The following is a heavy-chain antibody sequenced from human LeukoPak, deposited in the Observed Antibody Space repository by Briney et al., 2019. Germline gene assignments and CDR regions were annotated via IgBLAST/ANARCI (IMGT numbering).Heavy chain of an antibody. CDR1: GYTFTRYG. CDR2: INTYNGNT. CDR3: ATNYYDSSGYYSIDY. D-gene: IGHD3-22*01. J-gene: IGHJ4*02. V-gene: IGHV1-18*01. Sequence: ASVKVSCKASGYTFTRYGISWVRQAPGQGLGWMGWINTYNGNTDYAQKLQGRVTMTTDTSTSTAYMELRSLRSDDTALYYCATNYYDSSGYYSIDYWGQGTLVTVSS.